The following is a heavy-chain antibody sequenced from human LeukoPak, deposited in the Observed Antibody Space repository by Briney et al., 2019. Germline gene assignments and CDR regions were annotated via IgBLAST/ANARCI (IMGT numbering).Heavy chain of an antibody. Sequence: GGSLRLSCAASGFTSTSYSMNWVRQAPGKGLEWVSSISSSGNYVYYADSVKGRFTISRDNANNSLYLQMNSLRAEDTAVYYCARDLYGGYSVDYWGQGTLVTVSS. D-gene: IGHD4-17*01. J-gene: IGHJ4*02. CDR3: ARDLYGGYSVDY. V-gene: IGHV3-21*01. CDR2: ISSSGNYV. CDR1: GFTSTSYS.